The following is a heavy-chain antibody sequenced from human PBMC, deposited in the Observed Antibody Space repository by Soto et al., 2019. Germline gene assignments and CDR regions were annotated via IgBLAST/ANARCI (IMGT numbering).Heavy chain of an antibody. D-gene: IGHD3-22*01. CDR1: GFTFSTYA. V-gene: IGHV3-64*01. Sequence: GGSLRLSCATSGFTFSTYAMHWVRQAPGKGLEYVSAISSNGRSTYYANSVKGRFTISRDNSKNTLYLQMNSLRAEDTAVYYCVRDSAADYYYSSGYDAFDIWGQGTTVTVSS. CDR2: ISSNGRST. CDR3: VRDSAADYYYSSGYDAFDI. J-gene: IGHJ3*02.